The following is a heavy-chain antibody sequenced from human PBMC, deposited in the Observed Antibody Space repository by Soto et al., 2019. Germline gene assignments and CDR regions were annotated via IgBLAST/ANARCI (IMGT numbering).Heavy chain of an antibody. V-gene: IGHV4-31*03. D-gene: IGHD2-2*03. CDR2: IYYSGST. CDR3: ASGYCSSTSCPNWFDP. J-gene: IGHJ5*02. CDR1: GGSISSGGYY. Sequence: PSETLSLTCTVSGGSISSGGYYWSWIRQHPGKGLEWIGHIYYSGSTYYNPSLKSRVTISVDTSKNQFSLKLSSVTAADTAVYYCASGYCSSTSCPNWFDPWGQGTLDTVSS.